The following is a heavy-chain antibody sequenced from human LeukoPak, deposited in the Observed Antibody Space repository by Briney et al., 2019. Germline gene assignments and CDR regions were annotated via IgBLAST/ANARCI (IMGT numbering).Heavy chain of an antibody. V-gene: IGHV4-61*02. CDR2: IYTSGST. CDR3: ARDGWDYGDFRF. J-gene: IGHJ4*02. Sequence: SQTLSLTCTVSGGSISSGSYYWSWIRQHAGKGLEWIGRIYTSGSTNYNPSLKSRVTISVDTSKNQFSLKLSSVTAADTAVYYCARDGWDYGDFRFWGQGTLVTVSS. D-gene: IGHD4-17*01. CDR1: GGSISSGSYY.